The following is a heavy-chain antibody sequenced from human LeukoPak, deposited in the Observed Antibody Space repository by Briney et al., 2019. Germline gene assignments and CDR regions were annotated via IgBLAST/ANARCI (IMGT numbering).Heavy chain of an antibody. CDR1: GGSFSGYY. J-gene: IGHJ6*02. CDR3: ARELVVVPAATGAKKPYYYYYGMDV. V-gene: IGHV4-34*01. D-gene: IGHD2-2*01. Sequence: SETLSLTCAVYGGSFSGYYWSWIRQPPGKGLEWIGEINHSGSTNYNPSLKSRVTISVGTSKNQFSLKLSSVTAADTAVYYCARELVVVPAATGAKKPYYYYYGMDVWGQGTTVTVSS. CDR2: INHSGST.